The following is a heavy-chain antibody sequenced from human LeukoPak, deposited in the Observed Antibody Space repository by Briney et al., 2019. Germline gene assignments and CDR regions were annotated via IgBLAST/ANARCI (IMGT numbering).Heavy chain of an antibody. CDR3: ARQVGRMGFDP. Sequence: PSETLSLTCTVSGVSISSYYWSWIRQPPDKGLEWIGYIYYSGTTSYNPSLKSRVTISVDTSKNQFSLKLRSVTAADTAMYYCARQVGRMGFDPWGQGTLVTVSS. CDR1: GVSISSYY. CDR2: IYYSGTT. V-gene: IGHV4-59*08. D-gene: IGHD1-26*01. J-gene: IGHJ5*02.